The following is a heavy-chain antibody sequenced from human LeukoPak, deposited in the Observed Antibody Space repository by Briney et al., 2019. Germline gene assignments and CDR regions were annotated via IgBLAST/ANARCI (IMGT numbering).Heavy chain of an antibody. Sequence: SHTLSLTCTVSGDSLSRADYYWSWIRQPPGKGLEWVGYIYYSGSNYYNPSLKSRATISVDTSKNQFSLKLSSVTAADTAVYYCARDSDFWSGYYYFDYWGQGTLVTVSS. D-gene: IGHD3-3*01. CDR1: GDSLSRADYY. J-gene: IGHJ4*02. V-gene: IGHV4-30-4*08. CDR2: IYYSGSN. CDR3: ARDSDFWSGYYYFDY.